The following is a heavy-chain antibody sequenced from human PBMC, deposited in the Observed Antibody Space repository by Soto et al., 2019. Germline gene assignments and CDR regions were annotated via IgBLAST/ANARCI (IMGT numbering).Heavy chain of an antibody. Sequence: ASVKVSCKASGYTFTSYGISWVRQAPGQGLEWMGWISAYNGNTNYAQKLQGRVTMTTDTSTSTAYMELRSLRSDDTAVYYCARNLRPWYYYDSSGYYRPNAFDIWGQGTMVAVSS. CDR1: GYTFTSYG. D-gene: IGHD3-22*01. J-gene: IGHJ3*02. CDR2: ISAYNGNT. CDR3: ARNLRPWYYYDSSGYYRPNAFDI. V-gene: IGHV1-18*04.